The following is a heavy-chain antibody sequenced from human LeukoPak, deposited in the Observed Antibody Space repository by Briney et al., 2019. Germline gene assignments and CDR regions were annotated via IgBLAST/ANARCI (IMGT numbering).Heavy chain of an antibody. J-gene: IGHJ4*02. Sequence: GGSLRLSCAASGFTFSSHAMSWVRQAPGKGLEWVSVIYRGGSIYYADSVKGRFTVSRDNSKNTVYLQMDSLRAEDTALYYCARDRGAAAGNWGQGTLVTVSS. V-gene: IGHV3-53*01. D-gene: IGHD6-13*01. CDR2: IYRGGSI. CDR3: ARDRGAAAGN. CDR1: GFTFSSHA.